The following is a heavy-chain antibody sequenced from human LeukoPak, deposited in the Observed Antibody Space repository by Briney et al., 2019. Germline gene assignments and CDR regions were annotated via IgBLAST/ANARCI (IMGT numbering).Heavy chain of an antibody. J-gene: IGHJ4*02. CDR1: GFTFSSYA. Sequence: GGPLRLSCAASGFTFSSYAMSWVRQAPGKGLEWVSAISGSGGSTYYADSVKGRFTISRDNSKNTLYLQMNSLRAEDTAVYYCAKGRTCSGGSCYSRSYFDYWGQGTLVTVSS. CDR3: AKGRTCSGGSCYSRSYFDY. D-gene: IGHD2-15*01. V-gene: IGHV3-23*01. CDR2: ISGSGGST.